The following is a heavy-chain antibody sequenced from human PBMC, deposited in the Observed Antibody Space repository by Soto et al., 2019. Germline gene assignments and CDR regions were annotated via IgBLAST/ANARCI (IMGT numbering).Heavy chain of an antibody. V-gene: IGHV4-31*03. CDR2: IYYSGST. CDR3: ARDRKGDYYDSSGYESLNWFDP. J-gene: IGHJ5*02. Sequence: TLSLTCTVSGGSISSGGYYWSWIRQHPGKGQEWIGYIYYSGSTYYNPSLKSRVTISVDTSKNQFSLKLSSVTAADTAVYYCARDRKGDYYDSSGYESLNWFDPWGQGTLVTVSP. D-gene: IGHD3-22*01. CDR1: GGSISSGGYY.